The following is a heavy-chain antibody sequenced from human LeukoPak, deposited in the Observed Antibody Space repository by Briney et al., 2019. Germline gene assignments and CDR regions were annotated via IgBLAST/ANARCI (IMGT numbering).Heavy chain of an antibody. J-gene: IGHJ4*02. D-gene: IGHD5-18*01. CDR2: INPNSGGT. Sequence: ASVKVSCKASGYTFTGYYMHWVRQAPGQGLEWMGRINPNSGGTNYAQKFQGRVTMTRDTSISTAYMELSRLRSDDTAVYYCARGAAMVYPSFDYWGQGTLVTVSS. CDR1: GYTFTGYY. CDR3: ARGAAMVYPSFDY. V-gene: IGHV1-2*06.